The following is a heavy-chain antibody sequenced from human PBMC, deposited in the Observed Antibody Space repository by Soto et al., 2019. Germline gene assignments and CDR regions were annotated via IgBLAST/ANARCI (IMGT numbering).Heavy chain of an antibody. J-gene: IGHJ3*02. CDR1: GYPVTAYY. CDR3: ARGGGVGVAGSAAFEM. D-gene: IGHD3-3*01. V-gene: IGHV1-2*02. CDR2: INPATGAA. Sequence: QLHLVQSGAVVKKPGASVTVSCSASGYPVTAYYMHWVRQAPGRGLEWMGGINPATGAAKYTQTLQGRVTTTRETSTSTVFMERSGLTSEDTDVFYCARGGGVGVAGSAAFEMWGQGTLVTVSS.